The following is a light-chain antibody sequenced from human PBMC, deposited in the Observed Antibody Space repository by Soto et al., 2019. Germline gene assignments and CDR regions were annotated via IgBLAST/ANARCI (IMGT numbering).Light chain of an antibody. J-gene: IGLJ2*01. CDR3: SSYTSSSTLL. V-gene: IGLV2-14*01. CDR2: DVS. Sequence: QSALTQPASVSGSPGQSITFSCTGTSNDIGGYNYVSWYQQHPGKAPKLMIFDVSNRPSGVSYRFSGSKSGTTASLTISGLQAEDEADYYCSSYTSSSTLLFGGGTQLTVL. CDR1: SNDIGGYNY.